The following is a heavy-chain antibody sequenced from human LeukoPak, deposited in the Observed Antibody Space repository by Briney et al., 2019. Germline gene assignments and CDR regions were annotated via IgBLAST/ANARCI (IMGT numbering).Heavy chain of an antibody. J-gene: IGHJ4*02. D-gene: IGHD3-22*01. Sequence: GASVKVSCKASGYTFTGYYMHWVRQAPGQGLEWMGWIKPNSGGTNYAQKFQGRVTMTRDTSISTAYMELSRLRSDDTAVYYCARLGYDSSGYSPSNDYWGQGTLVTVSS. CDR1: GYTFTGYY. CDR2: IKPNSGGT. V-gene: IGHV1-2*02. CDR3: ARLGYDSSGYSPSNDY.